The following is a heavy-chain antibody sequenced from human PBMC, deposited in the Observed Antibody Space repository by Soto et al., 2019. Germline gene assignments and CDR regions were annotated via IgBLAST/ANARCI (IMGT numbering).Heavy chain of an antibody. CDR3: VRAPYSFDI. Sequence: ASVKVSCKASGYPFTYFFIHWVRQAPGQGLEWVGVINPRGGSANYAQKFQGRLTLTRDTSSTTVYLDLSSLKSEDTALYCCVRAPYSFDIGGQGTLVTVSP. CDR1: GYPFTYFF. V-gene: IGHV1-46*01. CDR2: INPRGGSA. J-gene: IGHJ4*02.